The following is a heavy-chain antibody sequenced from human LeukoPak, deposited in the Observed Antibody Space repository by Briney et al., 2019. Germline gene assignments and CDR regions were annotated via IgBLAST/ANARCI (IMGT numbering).Heavy chain of an antibody. CDR3: ARAIVVIPAAIRY. CDR1: GFTVSSNY. CDR2: IYSGGST. D-gene: IGHD2-2*01. J-gene: IGHJ4*02. Sequence: GGSLRLSCAASGFTVSSNYMSWVRQAPGKGLEWVSVIYSGGSTYYADSVKGRFTISRDNSKNTLYLQMNSLRAEDTAVYYCARAIVVIPAAIRYWGQGTLVTVSS. V-gene: IGHV3-53*01.